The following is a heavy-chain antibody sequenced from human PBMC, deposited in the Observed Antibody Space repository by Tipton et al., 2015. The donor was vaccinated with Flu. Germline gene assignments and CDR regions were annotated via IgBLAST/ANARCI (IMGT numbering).Heavy chain of an antibody. J-gene: IGHJ5*01. V-gene: IGHV4-39*07. Sequence: TLSLTCSVSGGPITSSSYYWGWIRQPPGRPLEWVGSIDYTGYRYDNPSLKSRLAMSIDTSQSQFSLRLSSMTAADTAVYYCAKVKFGWVESWAQGTLVTVSS. CDR2: IDYTGYR. CDR3: AKVKFGWVES. D-gene: IGHD3-16*01. CDR1: GGPITSSSYY.